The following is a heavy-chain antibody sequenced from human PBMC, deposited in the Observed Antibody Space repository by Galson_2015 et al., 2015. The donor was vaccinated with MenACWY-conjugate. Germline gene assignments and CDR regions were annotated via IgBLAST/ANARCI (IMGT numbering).Heavy chain of an antibody. CDR1: GFTFSSYG. Sequence: SLRLSCAASGFTFSSYGMHWARQAPGKGLEWVAVISYDGSNKYYADSVKGRFTISRDNSKNTLYLQMNSLRAEDTAVYYCAKRGSVGARDYFDYWGQGTLVTVSS. J-gene: IGHJ4*02. V-gene: IGHV3-30*18. CDR2: ISYDGSNK. CDR3: AKRGSVGARDYFDY. D-gene: IGHD1-26*01.